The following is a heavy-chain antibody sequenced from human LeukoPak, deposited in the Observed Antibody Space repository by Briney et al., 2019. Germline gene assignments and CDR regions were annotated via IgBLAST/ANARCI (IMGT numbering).Heavy chain of an antibody. CDR2: ISYDGSNK. Sequence: GGSLRLSCAASGFTFSGYAMHWVRQAPGKGLEWVAVISYDGSNKYYADSVKGRFTISRDNSKNTLYLQMNSLRAEDTAVYYCARTTSGYWGQGTLVTVSS. CDR3: ARTTSGY. CDR1: GFTFSGYA. J-gene: IGHJ4*02. V-gene: IGHV3-30*01. D-gene: IGHD2-15*01.